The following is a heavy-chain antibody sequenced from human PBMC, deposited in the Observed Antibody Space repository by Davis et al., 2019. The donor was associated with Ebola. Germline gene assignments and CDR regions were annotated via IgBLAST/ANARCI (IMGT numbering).Heavy chain of an antibody. CDR3: ASDKTPGNY. D-gene: IGHD3-10*01. CDR2: IIPILGIA. CDR1: GYTFTGYY. V-gene: IGHV1-69*04. Sequence: SVKVSCKASGYTFTGYYMHWVRQAPGQGLEWMGRIIPILGIANYAQKFQGRVTITADKSTSTAYMELSSLRSEDTAVYYCASDKTPGNYWGQGTLVTVSS. J-gene: IGHJ4*02.